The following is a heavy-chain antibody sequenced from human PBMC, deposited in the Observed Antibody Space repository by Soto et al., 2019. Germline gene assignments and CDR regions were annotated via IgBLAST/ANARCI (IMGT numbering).Heavy chain of an antibody. J-gene: IGHJ3*02. Sequence: QVQLVESGGGLVKPGGSLRLSCAASGFTFSDYYMSWIRQAPGKGLEWVSYIRSSGNIIYDADSVKGRFTISRDNGKNSLYRQMNRLRAEDTAVYYCARGSQTPAEWLRLMDDVFDIWGKGTMVTVSS. CDR3: ARGSQTPAEWLRLMDDVFDI. V-gene: IGHV3-11*01. CDR1: GFTFSDYY. CDR2: IRSSGNII. D-gene: IGHD5-12*01.